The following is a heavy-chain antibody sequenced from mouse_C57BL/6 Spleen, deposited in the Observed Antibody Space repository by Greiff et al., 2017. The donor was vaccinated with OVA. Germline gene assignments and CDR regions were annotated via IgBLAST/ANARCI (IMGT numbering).Heavy chain of an antibody. CDR2: INPSSGDT. CDR1: GYTFTSYW. Sequence: VQLQQSGAELVKPGASVKLSCKASGYTFTSYWMHWVKQRPGQGLEWIGDINPSSGDTKSNQKFKDKAHLTADKSSSTAYMQLSSLTYEDSAVYYCSRDDYGGCSMDYWGQGTSVTVSS. J-gene: IGHJ4*01. D-gene: IGHD2-4*01. V-gene: IGHV1-7*01. CDR3: SRDDYGGCSMDY.